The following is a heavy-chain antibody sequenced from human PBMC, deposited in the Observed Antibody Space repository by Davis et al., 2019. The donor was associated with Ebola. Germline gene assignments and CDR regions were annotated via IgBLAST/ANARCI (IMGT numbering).Heavy chain of an antibody. D-gene: IGHD6-13*01. CDR1: GFTFRSYA. V-gene: IGHV3-23*01. CDR2: ISGSGGST. CDR3: ARAPAAGTYYYYGMDV. Sequence: GGSLRLSCAASGFTFRSYAMSWVRQAPGKGLEWVSAISGSGGSTYYADSVKGRFTISRDNSKNTLYLQMNSLRAEDTAVYYCARAPAAGTYYYYGMDVWGQGTTVTVSS. J-gene: IGHJ6*02.